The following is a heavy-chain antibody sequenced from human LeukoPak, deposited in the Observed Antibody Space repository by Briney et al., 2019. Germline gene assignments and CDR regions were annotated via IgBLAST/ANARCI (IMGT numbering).Heavy chain of an antibody. CDR1: GFTFSSYE. Sequence: QPGGSLRLSCAASGFTFSSYEMNWVRQAPGKGLEWISYIGNSGSTIYYADSVKGRFTISRDNAKNSLYLQMNSLRAEDTAVYYCARESNRYCSSSSCYWSYYFDNWGQGTLVTVSS. CDR3: ARESNRYCSSSSCYWSYYFDN. CDR2: IGNSGSTI. V-gene: IGHV3-48*03. J-gene: IGHJ4*02. D-gene: IGHD2-2*01.